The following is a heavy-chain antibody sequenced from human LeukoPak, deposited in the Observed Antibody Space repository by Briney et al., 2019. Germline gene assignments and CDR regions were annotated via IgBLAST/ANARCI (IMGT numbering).Heavy chain of an antibody. Sequence: PSETLSLTCAAYGGSFSGYYWSWIRQPPGKGLEWIGEINHSGSTNYNPSLKSRVTISVDTSKNQFSLKLSSVTAADTAVYYCARSKGRASDAFDIWGQGTMVTVSS. V-gene: IGHV4-34*01. CDR2: INHSGST. CDR3: ARSKGRASDAFDI. CDR1: GGSFSGYY. D-gene: IGHD5-24*01. J-gene: IGHJ3*02.